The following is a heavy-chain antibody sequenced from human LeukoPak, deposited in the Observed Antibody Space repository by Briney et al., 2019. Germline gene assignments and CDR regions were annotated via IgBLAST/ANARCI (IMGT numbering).Heavy chain of an antibody. D-gene: IGHD6-13*01. CDR3: ATGFSGGIADINWFDP. J-gene: IGHJ5*02. V-gene: IGHV1-24*01. Sequence: ASVKVSCKVPGYTLTELSMHWVRQAPGKGLEWMGGFDPEDGETIYAQKFQGKVTMTEDTSTDTAYMELSSLRSEDTAVYYCATGFSGGIADINWFDPWGQGTLVTVSS. CDR1: GYTLTELS. CDR2: FDPEDGET.